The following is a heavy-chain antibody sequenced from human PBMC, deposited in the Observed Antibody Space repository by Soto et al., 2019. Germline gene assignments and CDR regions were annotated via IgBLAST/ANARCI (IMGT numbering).Heavy chain of an antibody. V-gene: IGHV3-23*01. CDR2: ISSSGDKT. Sequence: EVQLLESGGGLVQPGGSLRLSCAASGFTLRSHAMSWVRQAPGKGLEWVSGISSSGDKTYYADSVKGRFTISRDVSKNTLYLQMNSLGAEDTAVYYCAKYEDPHSGSYYWGYWGQGTLVNVSS. CDR3: AKYEDPHSGSYYWGY. J-gene: IGHJ4*02. D-gene: IGHD1-26*01. CDR1: GFTLRSHA.